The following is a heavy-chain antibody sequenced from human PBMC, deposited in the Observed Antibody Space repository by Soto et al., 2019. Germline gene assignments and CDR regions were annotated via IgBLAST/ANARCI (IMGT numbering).Heavy chain of an antibody. D-gene: IGHD3-10*01. CDR2: INWNGGST. J-gene: IGHJ4*02. V-gene: IGHV3-20*04. CDR1: GFTFDDYG. CDR3: VLWPPYYFDY. Sequence: PGGSLRLCCAASGFTFDDYGMSWVRQAPGKGLEWVSGINWNGGSTGYADSVKGRFTISRDNAKNSLYLQMNSLRAEDTAVYYCVLWPPYYFDYWGQGTLVTVSS.